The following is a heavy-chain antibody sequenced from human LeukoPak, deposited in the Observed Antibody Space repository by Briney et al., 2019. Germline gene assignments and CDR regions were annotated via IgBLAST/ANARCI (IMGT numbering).Heavy chain of an antibody. V-gene: IGHV1-69*06. CDR2: IIPIFGTA. J-gene: IGHJ6*03. D-gene: IGHD5-12*01. CDR3: ARCGYSGYDYGAAAYYYYYMDV. Sequence: SLKLSCKASGGTFSSYAISWVRQAPGQGLEWMGGIIPIFGTANYAQKFQGRVTITADKSTSTAYMELSSLRSEDTAVYYCARCGYSGYDYGAAAYYYYYMDVWGKGTTVTISS. CDR1: GGTFSSYA.